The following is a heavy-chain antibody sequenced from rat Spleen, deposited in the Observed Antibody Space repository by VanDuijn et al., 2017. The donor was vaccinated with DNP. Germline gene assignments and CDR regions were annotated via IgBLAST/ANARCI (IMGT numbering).Heavy chain of an antibody. Sequence: EVQLVESGGGLLQPGRSMKLSCAASGFTFSSFPMAWVRQAPTKGLEWVATISPSGSRPYSPDSVKGRFTISRDTAKSSLYLQMNSLKSEDTATYYCTRGVYYGSSWAFDYWGHGVMVTVSS. CDR2: ISPSGSRP. J-gene: IGHJ2*01. CDR1: GFTFSSFP. CDR3: TRGVYYGSSWAFDY. V-gene: IGHV5-46*01. D-gene: IGHD1-6*01.